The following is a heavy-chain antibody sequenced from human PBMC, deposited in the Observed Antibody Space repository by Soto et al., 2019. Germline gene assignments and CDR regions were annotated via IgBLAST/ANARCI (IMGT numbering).Heavy chain of an antibody. CDR3: ARAGYGDHYDAFDI. Sequence: SVKVSCKASGGTFSSYTISWVRQAPGQGLEWMGRIIPILGIANYEQKFQGRVTITADKSTSTAYMELSSLRSEDTAVYYCARAGYGDHYDAFDIWGQGTMVTVSS. CDR1: GGTFSSYT. D-gene: IGHD4-17*01. J-gene: IGHJ3*02. V-gene: IGHV1-69*02. CDR2: IIPILGIA.